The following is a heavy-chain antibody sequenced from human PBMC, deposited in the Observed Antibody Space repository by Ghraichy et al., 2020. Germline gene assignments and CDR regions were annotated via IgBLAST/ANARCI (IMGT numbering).Heavy chain of an antibody. CDR2: IKQDGSEK. Sequence: GGSLRLSCAASGFTFSSYWMNWVRQAPGKRLEWVANIKQDGSEKYYVDPVKGRFTISRDNAKNSLYLQMNSLRAEDTAVYYCARDPGLGSCFDYWGQGTLVTVSS. CDR1: GFTFSSYW. J-gene: IGHJ4*02. CDR3: ARDPGLGSCFDY. V-gene: IGHV3-7*01. D-gene: IGHD2-15*01.